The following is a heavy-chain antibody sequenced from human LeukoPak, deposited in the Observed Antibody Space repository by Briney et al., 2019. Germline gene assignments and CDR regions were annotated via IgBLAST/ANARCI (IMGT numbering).Heavy chain of an antibody. D-gene: IGHD1-26*01. Sequence: PSETLSLTCSVSGGSISKNYWSWIRQPPGKGLEWIGYTSYSGSTNYNPSLKSRITISIDTSKNQFFLKFSSVTAADTAVYFCASGRGYSGSFFYYFDSWGQGTLATVSS. CDR3: ASGRGYSGSFFYYFDS. CDR1: GGSISKNY. V-gene: IGHV4-59*01. J-gene: IGHJ4*02. CDR2: TSYSGST.